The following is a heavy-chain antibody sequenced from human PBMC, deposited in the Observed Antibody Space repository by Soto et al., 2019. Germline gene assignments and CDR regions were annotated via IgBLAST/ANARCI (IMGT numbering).Heavy chain of an antibody. CDR3: ARHYDILTAYSI. CDR2: IIPMFGIV. CDR1: GGTFSSYT. J-gene: IGHJ3*02. V-gene: IGHV1-69*01. Sequence: QVRPVQSGAEVKKPGSSVKVSCKASGGTFSSYTFTWVRQAPGQGLEWMGGIIPMFGIVNYAQKFQGRVTITADESTSIAYMALTSLSSEDTAIYYCARHYDILTAYSIWGQGTMVTVSS. D-gene: IGHD3-9*01.